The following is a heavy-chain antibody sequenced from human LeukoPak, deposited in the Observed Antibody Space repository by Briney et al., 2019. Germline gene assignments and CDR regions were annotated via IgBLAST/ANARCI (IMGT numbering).Heavy chain of an antibody. CDR3: ARDLAFAPDPSSSSSLMGAFDI. CDR2: MSTNIGKT. J-gene: IGHJ3*02. Sequence: VASVKVSCKASGYTFTSYGISWVRQAPGQGIEWMGWMSTNIGKTNCAQKLQGRVTMTTDTYTSTAYMEMRSLRSDDTAVYYCARDLAFAPDPSSSSSLMGAFDIWGQGTMVTVSS. D-gene: IGHD6-6*01. V-gene: IGHV1-18*01. CDR1: GYTFTSYG.